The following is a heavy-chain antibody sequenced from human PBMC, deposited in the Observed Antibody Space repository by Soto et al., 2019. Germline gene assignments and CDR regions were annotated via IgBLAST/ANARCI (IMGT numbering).Heavy chain of an antibody. D-gene: IGHD3-3*01. Sequence: SVKVSCKASGITFRRTAVQWMRQALGQRLEWIGRIVVGTGSTTYAQIVLERIAITRDMSTNTAYMELSGLRPEDTAIYYCAADDNRDDFWTSYPYYYYSMDVWGQGTTVTVSS. J-gene: IGHJ6*02. CDR2: IVVGTGST. CDR3: AADDNRDDFWTSYPYYYYSMDV. V-gene: IGHV1-58*01. CDR1: GITFRRTA.